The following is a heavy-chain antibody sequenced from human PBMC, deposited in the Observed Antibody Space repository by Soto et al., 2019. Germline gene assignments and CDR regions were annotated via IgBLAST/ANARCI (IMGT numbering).Heavy chain of an antibody. D-gene: IGHD3-16*02. J-gene: IGHJ4*02. CDR1: GYTFTSYG. CDR3: ARDVQRYDYIWGSYRHYYFDY. V-gene: IGHV1-18*01. Sequence: ASVKVSCKASGYTFTSYGISWVRQAPGQGLEWMGWISAYNGNTNYAQKLQGRVTMTTDTSTSTAYMELRSLRSDDTAVYYCARDVQRYDYIWGSYRHYYFDYWGQGTLVTVSS. CDR2: ISAYNGNT.